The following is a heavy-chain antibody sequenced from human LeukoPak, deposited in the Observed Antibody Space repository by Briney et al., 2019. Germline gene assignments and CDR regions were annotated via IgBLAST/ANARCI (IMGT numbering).Heavy chain of an antibody. CDR1: GFTFSGYT. Sequence: GSLRLSCAASGFTFSGYTMNWVRQAPGKGLEWVSSISSSSRYIYYADSVKGRFTISRDNAKNSLYLQMNSLRAEDTAVYYCARDKRLPWSGYYLNYYYYYMDVWGKGTTVTVSS. J-gene: IGHJ6*03. CDR3: ARDKRLPWSGYYLNYYYYYMDV. CDR2: ISSSSRYI. D-gene: IGHD3-3*01. V-gene: IGHV3-21*01.